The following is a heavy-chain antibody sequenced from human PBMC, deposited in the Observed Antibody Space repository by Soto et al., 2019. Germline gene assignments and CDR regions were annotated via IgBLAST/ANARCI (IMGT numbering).Heavy chain of an antibody. D-gene: IGHD1-1*01. CDR1: GATFSTYG. J-gene: IGHJ6*02. V-gene: IGHV1-69*06. CDR2: ILPMFRKT. CDR3: ARVVQLGSNYGMDV. Sequence: QVRLAQSGAEVKSPGSSVRGSCKASGATFSTYGITWVRQAPRQGLEWVGAILPMFRKTNYAQQFQGRVTIIADKSPAPVYLDLSRLRSDDTAIYFCARVVQLGSNYGMDVWGQGTTVVVS.